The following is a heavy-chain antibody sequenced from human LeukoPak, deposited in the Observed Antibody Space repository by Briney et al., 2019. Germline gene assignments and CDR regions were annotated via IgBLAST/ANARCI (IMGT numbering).Heavy chain of an antibody. CDR2: ISAYNGNA. CDR3: ARDLSVTTDWFDP. CDR1: GYTFTSYG. D-gene: IGHD4-17*01. J-gene: IGHJ5*02. Sequence: GASVKVSCKASGYTFTSYGISWVRQAPGQGLEWMGWISAYNGNADYAQKFQGRVTMTTDTSMRTVYMELRSLRSDDTAVYYCARDLSVTTDWFDPWGQGTLVTVSS. V-gene: IGHV1-18*01.